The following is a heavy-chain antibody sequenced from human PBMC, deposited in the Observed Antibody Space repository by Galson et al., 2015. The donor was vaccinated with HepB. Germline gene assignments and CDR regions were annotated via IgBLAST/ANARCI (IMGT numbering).Heavy chain of an antibody. CDR1: GFTFDDYA. Sequence: SLRLSCAASGFTFDDYAMHWVRQAPGKGLEWVSGISWNSGSIGYADSVKGRFTISRDNAKNSLYLQMNSLRAEDTALYYCAKVSTRSAFDIWGQGTMVTVSS. CDR2: ISWNSGSI. V-gene: IGHV3-9*01. CDR3: AKVSTRSAFDI. D-gene: IGHD2-2*01. J-gene: IGHJ3*02.